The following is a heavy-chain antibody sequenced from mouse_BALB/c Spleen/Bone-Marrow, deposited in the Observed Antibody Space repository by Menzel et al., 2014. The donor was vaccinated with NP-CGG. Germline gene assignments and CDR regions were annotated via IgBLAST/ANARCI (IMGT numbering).Heavy chain of an antibody. V-gene: IGHV5-4*02. Sequence: EVKLQESGGGLVKPGGSLKLSCAASGFTFSDYYMYWVRQTPEKRLEWVATISDAGSYTYYPDSVKGRFTISRDNAKNNLYLQMISLKSEDTAMYYCARDGDYRYAWFAYWGQGTLATVST. CDR1: GFTFSDYY. J-gene: IGHJ3*01. D-gene: IGHD2-14*01. CDR3: ARDGDYRYAWFAY. CDR2: ISDAGSYT.